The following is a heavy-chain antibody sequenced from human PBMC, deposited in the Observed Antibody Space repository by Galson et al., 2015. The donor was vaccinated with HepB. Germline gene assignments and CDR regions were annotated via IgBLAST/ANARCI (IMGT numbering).Heavy chain of an antibody. CDR2: ISGSGRRR. V-gene: IGHV3-23*01. Sequence: SLRLSCAASGFTFSSYAITWVRQAPGKGLHWVSTISGSGRRRYYADSVKGRFIISRDNSKNTMFLQMNSLRAEDTAVYYCAKDTMVRGLIITNYIDYWGQGTPVTVSS. CDR1: GFTFSSYA. D-gene: IGHD3-10*01. CDR3: AKDTMVRGLIITNYIDY. J-gene: IGHJ4*02.